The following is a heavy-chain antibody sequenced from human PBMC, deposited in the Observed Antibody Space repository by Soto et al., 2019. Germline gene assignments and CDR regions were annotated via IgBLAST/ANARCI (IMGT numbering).Heavy chain of an antibody. CDR1: GGTFSSYA. J-gene: IGHJ4*02. CDR3: ARVNGWGSGYYQHDY. Sequence: SVKVSCKASGGTFSSYAISWVRQAPGQGLEWMGGIIPIFGTANYAQKFQGRVTITADESTSTAYMELSSLRSEDAAVYYCARVNGWGSGYYQHDYWGQGTLVTVSS. D-gene: IGHD3-22*01. CDR2: IIPIFGTA. V-gene: IGHV1-69*13.